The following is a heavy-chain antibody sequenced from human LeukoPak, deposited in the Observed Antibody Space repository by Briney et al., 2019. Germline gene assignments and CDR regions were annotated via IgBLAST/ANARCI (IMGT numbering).Heavy chain of an antibody. CDR2: ISGSGGST. J-gene: IGHJ4*02. CDR3: ATRGPMAGYFDY. D-gene: IGHD5-24*01. Sequence: GGSLRLSCAASGFTFSSYAMSWVRQAPGKGLEWVSAISGSGGSTYYADSVKGRFTISRDNSKNTLYLQMNSLRAEDTGVYYCATRGPMAGYFDYWGQGTLVTVSS. CDR1: GFTFSSYA. V-gene: IGHV3-23*01.